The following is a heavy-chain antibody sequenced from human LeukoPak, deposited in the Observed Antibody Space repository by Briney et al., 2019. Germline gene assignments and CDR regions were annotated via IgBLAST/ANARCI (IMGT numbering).Heavy chain of an antibody. J-gene: IGHJ4*02. CDR1: NGSISTYY. CDR3: ARHGGTLDYFDS. CDR2: IYYGRTT. Sequence: PSETLSLTCSVSNGSISTYYWSWIRQSPGKGLEWIGYIYYGRTTSYNPSLKRRVTISVHSPKNHFSLRLTSLTAADTALYYCARHGGTLDYFDSWGPGSLVIVSS. V-gene: IGHV4-59*08. D-gene: IGHD1-26*01.